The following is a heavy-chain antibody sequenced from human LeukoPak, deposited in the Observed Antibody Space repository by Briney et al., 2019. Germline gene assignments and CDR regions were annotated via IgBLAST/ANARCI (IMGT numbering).Heavy chain of an antibody. V-gene: IGHV1-2*02. J-gene: IGHJ6*02. D-gene: IGHD3-10*01. CDR3: ARVMIYYGSGSYPYCMDV. Sequence: ASVKVSCKASGYTFTGYYMHWVRQAPGQGLEWMGWINPNSGGTNYAQKFQGRVTMTRDTSISTAYVELSRLRSDDTAVYYCARVMIYYGSGSYPYCMDVWGQGTTVTVSS. CDR2: INPNSGGT. CDR1: GYTFTGYY.